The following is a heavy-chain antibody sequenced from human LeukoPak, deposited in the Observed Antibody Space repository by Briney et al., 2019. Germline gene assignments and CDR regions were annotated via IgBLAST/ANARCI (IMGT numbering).Heavy chain of an antibody. V-gene: IGHV3-23*01. Sequence: GGSLRLSCAASGFTFSTYAMSWVRQAPGKGLEWVSGLSGSGSSAYYADSVKGRFTISRDNSKNTLYLQMNSLRPEDTAVYYCAKDSGEYSSSSSDFDYWGQGTLVTVSS. CDR3: AKDSGEYSSSSSDFDY. CDR1: GFTFSTYA. D-gene: IGHD6-6*01. J-gene: IGHJ4*02. CDR2: LSGSGSSA.